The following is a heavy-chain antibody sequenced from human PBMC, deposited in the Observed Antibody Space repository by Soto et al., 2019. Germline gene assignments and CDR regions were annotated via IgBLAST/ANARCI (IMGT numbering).Heavy chain of an antibody. CDR1: GFTFSSYS. D-gene: IGHD5-18*01. CDR2: ISSSSSYI. Sequence: GGSLRLSCAASGFTFSSYSMNWVRQAPGKGLEWVSSISSSSSYIYYADSVKGRFTISRDNAKNSLYLQMNSLRAEDTAVYYCARDRGHGGYSYGHYYYYGMAVWVQGTTVTVSS. CDR3: ARDRGHGGYSYGHYYYYGMAV. V-gene: IGHV3-21*01. J-gene: IGHJ6*02.